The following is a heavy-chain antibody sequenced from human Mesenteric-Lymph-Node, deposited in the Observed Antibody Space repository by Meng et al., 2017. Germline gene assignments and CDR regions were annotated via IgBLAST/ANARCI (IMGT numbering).Heavy chain of an antibody. CDR3: ARGRIVGAIRACFDY. V-gene: IGHV4-34*02. CDR1: GGSFSDYY. D-gene: IGHD1-26*01. J-gene: IGHJ4*02. CDR2: INYRGTS. Sequence: QVKLQQWGAGLLQPSQTLSLTCVVYGGSFSDYYWNWIRQAPGKGLEWIGEINYRGTSHYNPSLKSRVTASVDTSKNQFSLKLSSVTAADTAVYYCARGRIVGAIRACFDYWGQGTLVTVSS.